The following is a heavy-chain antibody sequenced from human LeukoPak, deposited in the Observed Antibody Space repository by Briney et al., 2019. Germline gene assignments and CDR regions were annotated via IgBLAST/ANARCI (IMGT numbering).Heavy chain of an antibody. CDR2: IRSNYAT. CDR3: SRLRGDSGRDYYYYGLDA. Sequence: GGSLRLSCAASGFTFSGSAMHWVRQASGKGLEWVGRIRSNYATAYAASVKGRFTISRDDSKNTAYLQMNSLKTEDTAVYYCSRLRGDSGRDYYYYGLDAWGQGTTVTVSS. D-gene: IGHD3-10*01. CDR1: GFTFSGSA. V-gene: IGHV3-73*01. J-gene: IGHJ6*02.